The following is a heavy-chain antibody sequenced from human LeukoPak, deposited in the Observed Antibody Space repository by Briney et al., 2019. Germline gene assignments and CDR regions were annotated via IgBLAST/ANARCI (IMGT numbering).Heavy chain of an antibody. D-gene: IGHD3-3*01. CDR3: ARDDFGVALGGV. CDR2: IYHTGST. Sequence: SETLSLTCAVYGGTFSGYYWSWIRQSPAKGLEWIGQIYHTGSTNYNPSLESRVTISLDTPNNQFSLKLTSVTAADTAVYYCARDDFGVALGGVWGKGTTATVSS. J-gene: IGHJ6*04. V-gene: IGHV4-34*01. CDR1: GGTFSGYY.